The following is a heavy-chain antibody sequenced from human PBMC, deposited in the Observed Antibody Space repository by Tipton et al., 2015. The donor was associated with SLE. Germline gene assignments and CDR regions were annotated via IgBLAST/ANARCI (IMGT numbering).Heavy chain of an antibody. V-gene: IGHV4-4*02. J-gene: IGHJ6*02. CDR3: ASMIVVIPVEARRDGMDV. CDR2: IYHSGST. D-gene: IGHD2-2*01. Sequence: TLSLTCAVFGGSISRNNWWSWVRQPPGKGLEWIGEIYHSGSTNYTPSLKSRVTISVDTSKNQFSLKLSSVTAADTAVYYCASMIVVIPVEARRDGMDVWGQGTTVTVSS. CDR1: GGSISRNNW.